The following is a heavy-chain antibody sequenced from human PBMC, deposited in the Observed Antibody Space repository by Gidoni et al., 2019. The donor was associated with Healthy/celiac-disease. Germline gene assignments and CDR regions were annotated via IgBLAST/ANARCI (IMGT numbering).Heavy chain of an antibody. CDR1: GFTFGAYA. CDR2: IRSKAYGGTT. CDR3: TRGAAAGPWRILTDY. D-gene: IGHD6-13*01. Sequence: EVQLVESGGGLVQPGRSLRLSCTASGFTFGAYAMSWFRQAPGKGLEWVGFIRSKAYGGTTEYAASVKGRFTISRDDSKSIAYLQMNSLKTEDTAVYYCTRGAAAGPWRILTDYWGQGTLVTVSS. V-gene: IGHV3-49*03. J-gene: IGHJ4*02.